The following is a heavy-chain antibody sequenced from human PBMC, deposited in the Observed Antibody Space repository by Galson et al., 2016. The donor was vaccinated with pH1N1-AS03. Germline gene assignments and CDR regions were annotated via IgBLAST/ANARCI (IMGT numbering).Heavy chain of an antibody. V-gene: IGHV4-59*01. CDR1: GGSMSGYY. D-gene: IGHD6-19*01. CDR2: VYYSGTP. J-gene: IGHJ4*02. Sequence: SETLSLTCTVSGGSMSGYYWSWIRQSPERGLEWIGCVYYSGTPTYNPSLKSQVTISVDTSKNQFSLKLSSVTAADTAVYFCARTGSNGWYYFDSWGQGARVTVSS. CDR3: ARTGSNGWYYFDS.